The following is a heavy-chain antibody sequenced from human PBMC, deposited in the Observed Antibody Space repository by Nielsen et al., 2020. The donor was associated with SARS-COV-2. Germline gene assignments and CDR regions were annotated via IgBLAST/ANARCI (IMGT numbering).Heavy chain of an antibody. V-gene: IGHV3-13*04. Sequence: GESLKISCAASGFTFSSYDMHWVRQATGKGLEWVSAIGTAGDTYYPGSVKGRFTISRENAKNSLYLQMNSLRAEDTAVYYCARTQSSGPFDYWGQGTLVTVSS. CDR2: IGTAGDT. J-gene: IGHJ4*02. D-gene: IGHD3-22*01. CDR3: ARTQSSGPFDY. CDR1: GFTFSSYD.